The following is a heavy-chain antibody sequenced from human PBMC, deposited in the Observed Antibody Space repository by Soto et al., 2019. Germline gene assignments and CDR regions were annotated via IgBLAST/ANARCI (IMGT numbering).Heavy chain of an antibody. J-gene: IGHJ5*02. CDR2: IYYSGST. V-gene: IGHV4-59*01. Sequence: SETLSLTCTVSGGSISSYYWSWIRQPPGKGLEWIGYIYYSGSTNYNPSLKSRVTISVDTPKNQFSLKLSSVTAADTAVYYCARDRNQDWFDPWGQGTLVTVS. CDR3: ARDRNQDWFDP. CDR1: GGSISSYY.